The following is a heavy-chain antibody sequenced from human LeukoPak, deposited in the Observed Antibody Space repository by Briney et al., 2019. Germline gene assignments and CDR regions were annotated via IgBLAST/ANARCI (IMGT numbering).Heavy chain of an antibody. J-gene: IGHJ4*02. CDR2: IPGSGGAWVSSITGTASRP. V-gene: IGHV3-23*01. Sequence: GGSLRLSCAASGFTFSYYAMSWVRQAPGKGLEWVSTIPGSGGAWVSSITGTASRPFYADSVKGRFTISRDNSKNTLYLQMNSLRAEDTAVYYCAKVNYDDSSGFYYESEIDYWGQGTLVTVSS. CDR1: GFTFSYYA. CDR3: AKVNYDDSSGFYYESEIDY. D-gene: IGHD3-22*01.